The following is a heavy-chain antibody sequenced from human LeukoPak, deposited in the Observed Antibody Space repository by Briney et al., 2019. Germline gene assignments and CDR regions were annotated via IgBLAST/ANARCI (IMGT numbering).Heavy chain of an antibody. CDR2: MNPNSGGT. CDR1: GYTFTDYY. CDR3: ATSRGGTSFDY. Sequence: ASVKVSCKASGYTFTDYYVHWVRQAPGQGLEWMGWMNPNSGGTNYAQRFQGRVTMTRDTSISTAYMELTRLRFDDTAVFYCATSRGGTSFDYWGHGTLVTVSS. J-gene: IGHJ4*01. V-gene: IGHV1-2*02. D-gene: IGHD2-2*01.